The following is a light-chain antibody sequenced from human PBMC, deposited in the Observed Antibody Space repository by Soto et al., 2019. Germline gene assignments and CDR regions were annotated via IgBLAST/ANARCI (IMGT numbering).Light chain of an antibody. V-gene: IGKV1-39*01. Sequence: DIQMTQSPSSLSASVGDRFTITCRASQSISSYLSWYQQKPGKAPTLLIYAAFSLQSGVPSRFSGSGSGTDFTLTISSLQPEDFATYYCQQTYSTPWTFGQGTKVDIK. J-gene: IGKJ1*01. CDR2: AAF. CDR3: QQTYSTPWT. CDR1: QSISSY.